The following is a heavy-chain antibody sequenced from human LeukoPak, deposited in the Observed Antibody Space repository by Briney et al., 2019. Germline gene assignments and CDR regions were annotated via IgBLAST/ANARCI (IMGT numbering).Heavy chain of an antibody. V-gene: IGHV3-23*01. CDR2: FSGTSTN. CDR1: GFTFSSYA. CDR3: AKLKQWQPQRYFFEY. Sequence: PGGSLRLSCAASGFTFSSYAMSWVRQAPGKGLEWVPTFSGTSTNSYADAVKGRVTISRDNSKNTLYLQMNSLRAEDTAVYYCAKLKQWQPQRYFFEYWGQGALVTVAS. J-gene: IGHJ4*02. D-gene: IGHD6-19*01.